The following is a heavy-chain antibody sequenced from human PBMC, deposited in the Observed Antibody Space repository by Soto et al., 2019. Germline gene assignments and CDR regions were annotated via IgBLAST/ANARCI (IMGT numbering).Heavy chain of an antibody. J-gene: IGHJ6*02. CDR3: ARETRPYGSGSYYYYGMDV. D-gene: IGHD3-10*01. V-gene: IGHV3-21*01. Sequence: GGSLRLSCAASGFTFSSYSMNWVRQAPGKGLEWVSSISSSSSYIYYADSVKGRFTISRDNAKNSLYLQMNSLRAEDTAVYYCARETRPYGSGSYYYYGMDVWGQGTTVTVSS. CDR1: GFTFSSYS. CDR2: ISSSSSYI.